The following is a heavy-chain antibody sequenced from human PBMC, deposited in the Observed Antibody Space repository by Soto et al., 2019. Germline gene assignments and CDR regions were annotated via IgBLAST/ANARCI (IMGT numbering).Heavy chain of an antibody. CDR2: ITYDGSNK. J-gene: IGHJ4*02. CDR1: GFTFSSYA. D-gene: IGHD3-3*01. CDR3: AKERSPGANFWSGSAPFDY. Sequence: GGSLRLSCAASGFTFSSYAMSWVRQAPGKGLEWVSAITYDGSNKYYADSVKGRFTISRDNSKNTLYLQMNSLRAEDTAVYYCAKERSPGANFWSGSAPFDYWGQGTLVTVSS. V-gene: IGHV3-30*18.